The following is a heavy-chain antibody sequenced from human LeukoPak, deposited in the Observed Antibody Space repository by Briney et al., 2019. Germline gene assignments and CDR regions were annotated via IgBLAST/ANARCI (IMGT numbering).Heavy chain of an antibody. Sequence: PGGSLRLSCAASGFTFSSYGMSWVRQAPGKGLEWVSAISGSGGSTYYADSVKGRFTISRDNSKNTLYLQMNSLRAEDTAVYYCAKDRDPSTTYYYDSSGYQMDAFDIWGQGTMVTVSS. V-gene: IGHV3-23*01. CDR3: AKDRDPSTTYYYDSSGYQMDAFDI. CDR2: ISGSGGST. D-gene: IGHD3-22*01. J-gene: IGHJ3*02. CDR1: GFTFSSYG.